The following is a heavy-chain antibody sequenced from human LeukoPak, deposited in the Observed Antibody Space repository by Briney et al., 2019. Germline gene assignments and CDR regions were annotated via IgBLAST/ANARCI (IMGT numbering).Heavy chain of an antibody. CDR1: GDSVPSKRVS. J-gene: IGHJ4*02. V-gene: IGHV6-1*01. CDR2: TRYRSTWNT. D-gene: IGHD3-16*01. Sequence: SHTLSLTCAISGDSVPSKRVSWSWMRQPPSRALEYLGRTRYRSTWNTFYSLSVEGRITINADTSRNEVSLRLSSVTPEDTALYYCVRDFNWAFDYWGQGTLVTVSS. CDR3: VRDFNWAFDY.